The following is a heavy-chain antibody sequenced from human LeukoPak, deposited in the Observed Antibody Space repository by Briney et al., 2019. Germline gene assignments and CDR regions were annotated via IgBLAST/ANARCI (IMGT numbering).Heavy chain of an antibody. CDR3: TTVEVYYYYYMDV. CDR2: IPGGGDTA. Sequence: GGSLRLSCAASGFIFSTHGMSWVRQAPGKGLEWVSGIPGGGDTAYYADSVKGRFTISRDNSKNTLYLQMNSLKTEDTAVYYCTTVEVYYYYYMDVWGKGTTVTVSS. D-gene: IGHD3-3*01. CDR1: GFIFSTHG. J-gene: IGHJ6*03. V-gene: IGHV3-23*01.